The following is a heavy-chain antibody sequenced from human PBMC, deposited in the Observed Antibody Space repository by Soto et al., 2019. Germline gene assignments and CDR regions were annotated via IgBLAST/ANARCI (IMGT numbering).Heavy chain of an antibody. V-gene: IGHV3-30*18. D-gene: IGHD2-2*02. J-gene: IGHJ6*02. Sequence: QVQLVESGGGVVQPGRSLRLSCAASGFTFSSYGMHWVRQAPGKGLEWVAVISYDGSNKYYADSVKGRFTISRDNSKNTLYLQMNSLRAEDTAVYYCAKVIVPAAITYYYYGMDVWGQGTTVTVSS. CDR1: GFTFSSYG. CDR3: AKVIVPAAITYYYYGMDV. CDR2: ISYDGSNK.